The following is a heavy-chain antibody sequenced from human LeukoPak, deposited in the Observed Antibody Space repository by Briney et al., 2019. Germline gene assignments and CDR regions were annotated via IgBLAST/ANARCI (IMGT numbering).Heavy chain of an antibody. CDR2: MNPNSGNT. CDR3: ARLLSYYYDSPDWFDP. V-gene: IGHV1-8*01. Sequence: GASVKVSCKASGYTFTSYDINWVRQATGQGLEWMGWMNPNSGNTGYAQKFQGRVTMTRNTSISTAYMELSSLRSEDTAVYYCARLLSYYYDSPDWFDPWGQGTLVTVSS. J-gene: IGHJ5*02. D-gene: IGHD3-22*01. CDR1: GYTFTSYD.